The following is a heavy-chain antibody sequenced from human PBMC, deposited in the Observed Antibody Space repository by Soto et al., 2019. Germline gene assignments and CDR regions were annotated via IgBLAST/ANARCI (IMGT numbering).Heavy chain of an antibody. CDR3: ATFPRGY. CDR1: GYPFISYY. Sequence: QVQLMQSGAEVKRPGASVKISCKPSGYPFISYYIHWVRQAPGQGLEWVGLIDPSRGATSYAERFQGRRSITSDKCTATVYMNVWSLTSDDTAIYYCATFPRGYWGQGTLVSVSS. J-gene: IGHJ4*02. V-gene: IGHV1-46*01. CDR2: IDPSRGAT.